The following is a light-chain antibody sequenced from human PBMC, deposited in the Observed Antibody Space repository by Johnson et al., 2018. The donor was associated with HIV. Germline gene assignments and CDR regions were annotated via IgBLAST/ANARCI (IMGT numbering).Light chain of an antibody. CDR2: DNS. CDR1: RSNIGDNF. CDR3: GTWDSSLSGYV. V-gene: IGLV1-51*01. J-gene: IGLJ1*01. Sequence: QPVLTQPPSVSAAPGQKVTISCSGNRSNIGDNFVSWYQHLPGTAPKLLVYDNSKRPSGIPDRFSATKSGTSATLAITGLQTGDEADYYCGTWDSSLSGYVFGTGTTITVL.